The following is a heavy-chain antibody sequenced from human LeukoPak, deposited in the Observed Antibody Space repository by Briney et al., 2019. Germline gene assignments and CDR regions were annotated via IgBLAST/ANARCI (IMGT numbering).Heavy chain of an antibody. CDR1: GFTFSSYA. J-gene: IGHJ4*02. CDR2: ISYDGSNK. V-gene: IGHV3-30-3*01. Sequence: GGSLRLSCAASGFTFSSYAMHWVRQAPGKGLEWVAVISYDGSNKYYADSVKGRFTISRDNSKNTLYLQMNSLRAEDTAVYYCARDSTRYGSFNFDYWGQGTLVTVSS. D-gene: IGHD1-1*01. CDR3: ARDSTRYGSFNFDY.